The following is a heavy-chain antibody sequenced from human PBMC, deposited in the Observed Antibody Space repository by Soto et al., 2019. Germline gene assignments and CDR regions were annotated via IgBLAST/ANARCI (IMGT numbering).Heavy chain of an antibody. CDR3: ATSLANWNDGYFDY. D-gene: IGHD1-1*01. CDR2: INPNSGGT. J-gene: IGHJ4*02. V-gene: IGHV1-2*04. Sequence: ASVKVSCKASGYTFTGYYMHWVRQAPGQGLEWMGWINPNSGGTNYAQKFQGWVTMTRDTSISTAYMELSRLRSDDTAVYYCATSLANWNDGYFDYWGQGTLVTVSS. CDR1: GYTFTGYY.